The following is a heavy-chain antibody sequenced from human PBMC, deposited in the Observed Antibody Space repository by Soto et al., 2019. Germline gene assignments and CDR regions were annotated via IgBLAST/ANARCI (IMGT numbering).Heavy chain of an antibody. J-gene: IGHJ6*02. CDR2: FIPFRRTA. D-gene: IGHD6-6*01. CDR1: GGTFRSFA. V-gene: IGHV1-69*01. Sequence: QVHLVQSGAEVKKPGSSVTVSCKASGGTFRSFAISWVRQAPGQGPEWMGGFIPFRRTADYALKFQGRVTITADESTRTAELELSSLTSEDTAVCYCAICRGRDHRNKPGWEGAARHLVSGYAMDVWGQGTTVTVSS. CDR3: AICRGRDHRNKPGWEGAARHLVSGYAMDV.